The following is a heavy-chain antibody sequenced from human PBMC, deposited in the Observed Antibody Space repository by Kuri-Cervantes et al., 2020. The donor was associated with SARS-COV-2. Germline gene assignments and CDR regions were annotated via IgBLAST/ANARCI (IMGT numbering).Heavy chain of an antibody. CDR3: ATYDLQYGYYFDY. V-gene: IGHV4-59*01. CDR2: IYYSGST. Sequence: GSLRLSCTVSGGSISSYYWSWIRQPPGKGLEWIGYIYYSGSTNYNPSLKSRVTISVDTSKNQFSLKLSSVTAADTAVYYCATYDLQYGYYFDYWGQGTLVTVSS. J-gene: IGHJ4*02. CDR1: GGSISSYY. D-gene: IGHD4-11*01.